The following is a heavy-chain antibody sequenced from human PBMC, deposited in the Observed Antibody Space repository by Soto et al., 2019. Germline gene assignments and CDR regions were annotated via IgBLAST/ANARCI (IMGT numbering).Heavy chain of an antibody. Sequence: ASVKVSCKASGATFSSYTISWVRQAPGQGLEWMGRIIPILGIANYAQKFQGRVTITADKSTSTAYMELNSLKTEDTAVYYCTRDGLGYSSGWRLPRILYGMDVWGQGTTVTVSS. V-gene: IGHV1-69*04. J-gene: IGHJ6*02. CDR1: GATFSSYT. D-gene: IGHD6-19*01. CDR3: TRDGLGYSSGWRLPRILYGMDV. CDR2: IIPILGIA.